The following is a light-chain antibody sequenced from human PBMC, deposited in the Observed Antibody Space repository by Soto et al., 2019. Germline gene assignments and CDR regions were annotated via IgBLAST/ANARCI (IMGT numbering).Light chain of an antibody. J-gene: IGLJ1*01. Sequence: QSVLTQPASVSGSPGQSITISCTGTIXDIGAYNYVSWYQQHPGKAPKLLIYGVSSRPSGVSNRFSGSKSGNAAYLTISGLQADDEAEYYCSSYTSSITPYVFGTGTKVTVL. CDR1: IXDIGAYNY. V-gene: IGLV2-14*01. CDR2: GVS. CDR3: SSYTSSITPYV.